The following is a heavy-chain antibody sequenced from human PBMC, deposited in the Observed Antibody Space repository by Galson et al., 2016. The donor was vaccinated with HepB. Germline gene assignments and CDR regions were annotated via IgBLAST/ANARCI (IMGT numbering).Heavy chain of an antibody. Sequence: SETLSLTCAVSGGSITNTNYWSWVRQPPGKGLEWVGEIYDRGSSAYNPSLKSRLDMSVDKSINQVSLRLTSVTAADTAVYFCGRGSSSRIASWGQGTRVTGSS. CDR3: GRGSSSRIAS. J-gene: IGHJ4*02. CDR1: GGSITNTNY. V-gene: IGHV4-4*02. CDR2: IYDRGSS. D-gene: IGHD6-13*01.